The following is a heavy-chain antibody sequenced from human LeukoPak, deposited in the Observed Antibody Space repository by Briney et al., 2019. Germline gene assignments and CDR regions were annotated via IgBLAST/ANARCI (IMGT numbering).Heavy chain of an antibody. CDR3: ARDPAGEDY. J-gene: IGHJ4*02. V-gene: IGHV4-34*01. D-gene: IGHD3-16*01. CDR1: GESFSGYY. Sequence: SETLSLTCGVYGESFSGYYWTWIRQPPGKGLEWIGEINQSGSTTDNPSLKSRVTISVDTSKNQFSLKLSSVTAADTAVYYCARDPAGEDYWGQGTLVTVSS. CDR2: INQSGST.